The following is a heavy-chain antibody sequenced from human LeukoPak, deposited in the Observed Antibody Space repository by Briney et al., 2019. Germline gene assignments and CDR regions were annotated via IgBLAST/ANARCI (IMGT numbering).Heavy chain of an antibody. CDR3: AKAGLGYSYGSSSYYFDY. CDR2: ISGNGGST. Sequence: QSGGSLRLSCAASGFTFSSYAMRWVRQAPGKGLEWVSAISGNGGSTYYADSVKGRFTISRDISKNTLYLQMNSLRAEDTAVYYCAKAGLGYSYGSSSYYFDYWGQGTLVTVSS. J-gene: IGHJ4*02. CDR1: GFTFSSYA. D-gene: IGHD5-18*01. V-gene: IGHV3-23*01.